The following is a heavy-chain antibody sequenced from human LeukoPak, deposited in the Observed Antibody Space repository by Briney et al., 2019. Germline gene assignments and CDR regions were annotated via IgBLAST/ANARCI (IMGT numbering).Heavy chain of an antibody. CDR1: GGSFSSGSYY. CDR3: ARETTVTTSNYYYYYGMDV. J-gene: IGHJ6*04. V-gene: IGHV4-61*01. D-gene: IGHD4-17*01. Sequence: SETLSLTCTVSGGSFSSGSYYWSWLRQPPGKGLEWIGYIYYSGSTNYNPSLKSRVTISVDTSKNQFSLKLSSVTAADTAVYYCARETTVTTSNYYYYYGMDVWGKGTTVTVSS. CDR2: IYYSGST.